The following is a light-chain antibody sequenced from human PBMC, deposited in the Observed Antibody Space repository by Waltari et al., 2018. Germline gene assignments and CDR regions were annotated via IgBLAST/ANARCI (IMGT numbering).Light chain of an antibody. CDR2: DAS. J-gene: IGKJ4*01. Sequence: EIVLTQSPPTLSLSPGEGATLSCRASRSASKYVAWYQQRPGQPPRLLIYDASNRAAGVPDRFDAFGSGTDFTLTINSLEPEDFAVYYCQQRNDWPLTFGGGTRVEIK. CDR1: RSASKY. CDR3: QQRNDWPLT. V-gene: IGKV3-11*01.